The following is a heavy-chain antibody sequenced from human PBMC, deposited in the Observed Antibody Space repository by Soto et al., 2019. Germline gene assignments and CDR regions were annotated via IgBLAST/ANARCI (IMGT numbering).Heavy chain of an antibody. CDR1: GFTFSSYG. J-gene: IGHJ4*02. V-gene: IGHV3-33*01. Sequence: QVQLVESGGGVVQPGRSLRLSCAASGFTFSSYGMHWVRQAPGKGLEWVAVIWYDGSNKYYADYVKGRFTISRDNSKNTLYLQMNSLRAEDTAVYYCARDRAATGTTGNFDYWGQGTLVTVSS. CDR2: IWYDGSNK. D-gene: IGHD1-1*01. CDR3: ARDRAATGTTGNFDY.